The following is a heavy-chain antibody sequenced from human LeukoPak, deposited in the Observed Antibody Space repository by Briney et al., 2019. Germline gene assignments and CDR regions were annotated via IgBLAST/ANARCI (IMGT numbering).Heavy chain of an antibody. CDR1: GFMFSSYV. CDR3: AKRAFGGADF. CDR2: ISGSGGST. Sequence: GGSLRLSCAGSGFMFSSYVMSWVRQAPGKGLEWVSGISGSGGSTYYADSVKGRFTISRDNSKNTLYLQMNSLRAEDTAVYYCAKRAFGGADFWGQGTLVTVSS. D-gene: IGHD3-16*01. V-gene: IGHV3-23*01. J-gene: IGHJ4*02.